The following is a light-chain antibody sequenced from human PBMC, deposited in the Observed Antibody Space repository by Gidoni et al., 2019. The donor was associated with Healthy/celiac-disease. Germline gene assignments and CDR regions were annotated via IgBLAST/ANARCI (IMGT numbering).Light chain of an antibody. J-gene: IGLJ1*01. CDR3: SSYTSSSTQV. Sequence: QSALTQPAPVSGSPGQSITISCTGTSSDVGGYNYVSWYQQHPGKAPKLMIYDVSNRPSGVSNRCSGSKSGNTASLTISGLQAEDEADYYCSSYTSSSTQVFGTGTKVTVL. CDR2: DVS. CDR1: SSDVGGYNY. V-gene: IGLV2-14*01.